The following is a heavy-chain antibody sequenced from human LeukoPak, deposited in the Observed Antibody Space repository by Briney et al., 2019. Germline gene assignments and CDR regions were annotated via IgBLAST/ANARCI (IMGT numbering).Heavy chain of an antibody. CDR2: INPNSGGT. D-gene: IGHD1-1*01. Sequence: ASVKVSCKASGYTFTGYYMHWVRQAPGQGLEWMGRINPNSGGTNYAQKFQGRVTMTRDTSISTAYMELSRLRSDDTAVYYCARTTLGSWYFDYWGQGTLVTVSS. V-gene: IGHV1-2*06. J-gene: IGHJ4*02. CDR1: GYTFTGYY. CDR3: ARTTLGSWYFDY.